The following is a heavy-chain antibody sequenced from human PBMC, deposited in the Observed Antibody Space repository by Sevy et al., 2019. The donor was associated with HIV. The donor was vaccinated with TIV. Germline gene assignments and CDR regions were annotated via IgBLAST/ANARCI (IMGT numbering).Heavy chain of an antibody. CDR3: AHRRSKGITITEFDY. D-gene: IGHD3-9*01. V-gene: IGHV2-5*02. CDR2: IYWDGDT. J-gene: IGHJ4*02. CDR1: GFSFSTSGVG. Sequence: SGPTLVKPTQTLTLTCTFSGFSFSTSGVGVGWIRQPPGKAPEWLAMIYWDGDTRYSPSLMNRLTITKDTSKDQVVLRMANMESVDTGTYYCAHRRSKGITITEFDYWGQGTLVTVSS.